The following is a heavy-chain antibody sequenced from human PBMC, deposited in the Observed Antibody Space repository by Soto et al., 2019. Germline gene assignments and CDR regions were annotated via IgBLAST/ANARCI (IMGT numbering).Heavy chain of an antibody. CDR1: GGSISSGGYS. Sequence: SETLSLTCAVSGGSISSGGYSWSWIRQPPGKGLEWIGYIYHSGSTYYNPSLKSRVTISVDRSKNQFSLKLSSVTAADTAVYYCARVTIFGVVKYAFEIWGQGTMVTVSS. CDR3: ARVTIFGVVKYAFEI. V-gene: IGHV4-30-2*01. D-gene: IGHD3-3*01. CDR2: IYHSGST. J-gene: IGHJ3*02.